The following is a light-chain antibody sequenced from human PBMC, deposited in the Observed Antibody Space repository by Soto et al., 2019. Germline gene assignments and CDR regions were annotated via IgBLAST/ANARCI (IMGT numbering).Light chain of an antibody. CDR2: AAS. CDR3: QQYYSYPWT. Sequence: AIRMTQSPSSLSASTGDRVTITCLSSQGIISYLAWYHQKPGKAPKLLIYAASTLQSGVPSRFSGSGSGTDFTLTISCLQSEDFATYYCQQYYSYPWTFGQGTKVDI. V-gene: IGKV1-8*01. J-gene: IGKJ1*01. CDR1: QGIISY.